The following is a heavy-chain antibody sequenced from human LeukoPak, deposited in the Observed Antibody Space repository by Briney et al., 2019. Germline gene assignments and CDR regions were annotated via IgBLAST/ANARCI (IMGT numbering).Heavy chain of an antibody. Sequence: TSETLSLTCTVPGFYIYTGGYYWGWIRRPPGKGLEWIGTTHYSGETFYNPTLKSRVTMSVDTSRNHFSLRLDSVTAADTAVYYCARQTTGSFQWTFDNWGLGTLVTVSS. J-gene: IGHJ4*02. CDR2: THYSGET. D-gene: IGHD1-26*01. CDR3: ARQTTGSFQWTFDN. V-gene: IGHV4-39*02. CDR1: GFYIYTGGYY.